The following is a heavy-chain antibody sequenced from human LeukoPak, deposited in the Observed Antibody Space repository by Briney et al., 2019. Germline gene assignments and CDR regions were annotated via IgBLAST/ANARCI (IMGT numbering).Heavy chain of an antibody. D-gene: IGHD3-22*01. J-gene: IGHJ4*02. V-gene: IGHV4-31*03. CDR2: IYYSGSA. CDR3: ARVDSGAYNFES. CDR1: GGSISSGDYY. Sequence: SETLSLTCSVSGGSISSGDYYWSWIRQYPGGGLEWIANIYYSGSAFYNPSLGSRVSTSVDTSKNQFSLRLSSVTAADTAVYYCARVDSGAYNFESWGQGTLVTVSS.